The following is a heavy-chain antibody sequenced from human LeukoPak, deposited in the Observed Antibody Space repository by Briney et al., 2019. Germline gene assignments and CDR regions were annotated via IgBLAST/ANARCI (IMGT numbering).Heavy chain of an antibody. CDR3: ARDLGAVAGKGGY. D-gene: IGHD6-19*01. CDR1: GYTFTGYY. V-gene: IGHV1-2*02. Sequence: GASVKVSCKASGYTFTGYYMHWVRQAPGQGLEWMGWINPNSGGTNYAQKFQGRVTMTRDTSISTAYMELSRLRADDTAVYYCARDLGAVAGKGGYWGQGTLVTVSS. J-gene: IGHJ4*02. CDR2: INPNSGGT.